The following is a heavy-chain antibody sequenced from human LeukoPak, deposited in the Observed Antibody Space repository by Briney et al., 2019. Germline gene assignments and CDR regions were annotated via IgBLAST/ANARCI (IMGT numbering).Heavy chain of an antibody. CDR3: ASXHYDSSGFDY. J-gene: IGHJ4*02. Sequence: SETLSLTCTVSGGSISSGSYYWRWIRQPAGKGLEWIGRIYTSGSTNYNPSLKSRVTISVDTSKNQFSLKLSSVTAADTAVYYCASXHYDSSGFDYWGQGTLVTVSS. CDR2: IYTSGST. V-gene: IGHV4-61*02. CDR1: GGSISSGSYY. D-gene: IGHD3-22*01.